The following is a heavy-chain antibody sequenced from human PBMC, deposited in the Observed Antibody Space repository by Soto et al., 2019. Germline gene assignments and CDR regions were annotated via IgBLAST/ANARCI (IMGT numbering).Heavy chain of an antibody. CDR3: ARATYYYDSSGYYPDAFDI. Sequence: ASEKVSCKASGYTFTSYGISWVRQAPGQGLEWMGWISAYNGNTNYAQKLQGRVTMTTDTSTSTAYMELRSLRSDDTAVYYCARATYYYDSSGYYPDAFDIWGQGKIVTVSS. J-gene: IGHJ3*02. D-gene: IGHD3-22*01. CDR2: ISAYNGNT. CDR1: GYTFTSYG. V-gene: IGHV1-18*04.